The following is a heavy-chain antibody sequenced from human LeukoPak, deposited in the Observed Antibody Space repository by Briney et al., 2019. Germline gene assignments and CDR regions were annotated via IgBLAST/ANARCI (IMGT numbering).Heavy chain of an antibody. D-gene: IGHD1-1*01. Sequence: RASETLSLTCTVSGGSISSYYWSWIRQPPGKGLEWIGYISYSGSTNFNPSLKSRVTISVDTSKNQFSLKLSSVTAADTAVYYCAREGTAGTNLNWFDPWGQGTLATVSS. CDR2: ISYSGST. CDR1: GGSISSYY. CDR3: AREGTAGTNLNWFDP. V-gene: IGHV4-59*01. J-gene: IGHJ5*02.